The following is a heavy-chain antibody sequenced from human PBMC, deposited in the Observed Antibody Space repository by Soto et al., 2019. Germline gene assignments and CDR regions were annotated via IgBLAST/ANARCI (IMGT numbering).Heavy chain of an antibody. CDR2: INSDGTRT. V-gene: IGHV3-74*01. Sequence: EVQLVESGGGLVQPGGSLRLSCAASGFTFSNYWMHWVRQAPGKGLVWVSRINSDGTRTNYGDSVKGRFPISRDNAENTLYLQMNSLTAEDTAVYYCARVAVGYYYMDVWGKGTTVTVSS. CDR1: GFTFSNYW. CDR3: ARVAVGYYYMDV. J-gene: IGHJ6*03.